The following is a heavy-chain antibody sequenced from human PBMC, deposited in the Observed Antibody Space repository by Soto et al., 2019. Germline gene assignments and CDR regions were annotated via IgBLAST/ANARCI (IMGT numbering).Heavy chain of an antibody. J-gene: IGHJ4*02. CDR1: GYTLTELS. V-gene: IGHV1-24*01. CDR2: FDPEDGET. Sequence: GASVKVSCKVSGYTLTELSMHWVRQAPGKGLEWMGGFDPEDGETIYAQKFQGRVTMTEDTSTDTAYMELSSLRSEDTAVYYCATVHFWSGYYKVFDYWGQGTLVTVSS. D-gene: IGHD3-3*02. CDR3: ATVHFWSGYYKVFDY.